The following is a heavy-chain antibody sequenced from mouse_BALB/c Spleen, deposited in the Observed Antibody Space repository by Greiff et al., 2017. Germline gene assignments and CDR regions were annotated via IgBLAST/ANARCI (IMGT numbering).Heavy chain of an antibody. V-gene: IGHV14-4*02. CDR1: GFNIKDYY. D-gene: IGHD3-1*01. CDR2: IDPENGDT. J-gene: IGHJ4*01. CDR3: ALQLGLLGDY. Sequence: DVKLVESGAELVRSGASVKLSCTASGFNIKDYYMHWVKQRPEQGLEWIGWIDPENGDTEYAPKFQGKATMTADTSSNTAYLQLSSLTSEDTAVYYCALQLGLLGDYWGQGTSVTVSS.